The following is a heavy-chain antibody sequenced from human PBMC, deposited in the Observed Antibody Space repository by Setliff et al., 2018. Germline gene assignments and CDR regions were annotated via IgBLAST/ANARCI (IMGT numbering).Heavy chain of an antibody. D-gene: IGHD3-10*01. CDR2: IYHSGST. J-gene: IGHJ4*02. V-gene: IGHV4-30-4*01. Sequence: ASETLSLTCTVSSGSINSGDYYWSWIRQPPGKGLEWIGYIYHSGSTYYNPSLKSRVTISVDTSKNQFSLKLSSVTAADTAVYYCATYSLLWFGELSRWGQGTLVTVSS. CDR1: SGSINSGDYY. CDR3: ATYSLLWFGELSR.